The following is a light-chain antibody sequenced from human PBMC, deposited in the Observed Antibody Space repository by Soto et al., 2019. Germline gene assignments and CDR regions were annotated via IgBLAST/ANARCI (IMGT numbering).Light chain of an antibody. J-gene: IGKJ2*02. CDR2: GAS. CDR1: QSISIN. CDR3: QQYHIWPCT. V-gene: IGKV3-15*01. Sequence: EVVMTQSPATLSLSPGERPTLSCRAGQSISINLAWYQQKPGQAPRLLIYGASTKATGVPARFSGSGSGTEFTLTISSLQAEDFALYYCQQYHIWPCTFGQGTKVEIK.